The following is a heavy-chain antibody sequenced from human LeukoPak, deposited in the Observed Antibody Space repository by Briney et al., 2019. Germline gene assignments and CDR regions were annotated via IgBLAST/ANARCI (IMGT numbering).Heavy chain of an antibody. D-gene: IGHD3-10*01. CDR1: GGSFSGYY. CDR3: ARGSGYGSGRYGAPSTNYFDY. V-gene: IGHV4-34*01. CDR2: INHSGST. J-gene: IGHJ4*02. Sequence: MSSETLSLTCAVYGGSFSGYYWSWIRQPPGKGLEWIGEINHSGSTNYNPSLKSRVTISVDTSKNQFSLKLSSVTAADTAVYYCARGSGYGSGRYGAPSTNYFDYWGQGTLVTVSS.